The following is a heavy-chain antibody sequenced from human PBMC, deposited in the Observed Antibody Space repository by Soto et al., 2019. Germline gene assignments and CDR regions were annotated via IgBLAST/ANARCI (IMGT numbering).Heavy chain of an antibody. CDR1: GYTFTSYG. V-gene: IGHV1-18*04. Sequence: GASVKVSCKASGYTFTSYGISWVRQAPRQGLEWMGWISAYNGVTNYAQKFQGRVTVTADSSTNTAYMELRSLLSDDTAVYYCARTYIGRDHFFDPWRQGTLVTVPS. J-gene: IGHJ5*02. CDR2: ISAYNGVT. CDR3: ARTYIGRDHFFDP. D-gene: IGHD2-21*01.